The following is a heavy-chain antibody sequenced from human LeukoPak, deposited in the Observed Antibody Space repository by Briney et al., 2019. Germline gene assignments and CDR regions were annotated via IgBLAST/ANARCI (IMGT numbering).Heavy chain of an antibody. D-gene: IGHD3-9*01. Sequence: ASVKVSCKASGYTFTSYDINWVRQATGQGLEWMGWMNPNSGNTGYAQKFQGRVTMTRNTPISTAYMELSSLRSEDTAVYYCARGDVGVLRYFDWLYYFDYWGQGTLVTVSS. J-gene: IGHJ4*02. CDR1: GYTFTSYD. V-gene: IGHV1-8*01. CDR2: MNPNSGNT. CDR3: ARGDVGVLRYFDWLYYFDY.